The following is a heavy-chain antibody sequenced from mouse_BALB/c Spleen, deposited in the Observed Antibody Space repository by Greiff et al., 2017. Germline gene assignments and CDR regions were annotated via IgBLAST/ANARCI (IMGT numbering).Heavy chain of an antibody. Sequence: QVHVKQSGAELVRPGTSVKVSCKASGYAFTNYLIEWVKQRPGQGLEWIGVINPGSGGTNYNEKFKGKATLTADKSSSTAYMQLSSLTSDDSAVYFCARAGNYVRYAMDYWGQGTSVTVSS. J-gene: IGHJ4*01. CDR3: ARAGNYVRYAMDY. V-gene: IGHV1-54*01. D-gene: IGHD2-1*01. CDR1: GYAFTNYL. CDR2: INPGSGGT.